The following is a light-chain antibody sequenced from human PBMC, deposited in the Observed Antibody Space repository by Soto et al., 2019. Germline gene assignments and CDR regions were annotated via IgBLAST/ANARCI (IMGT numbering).Light chain of an antibody. CDR3: SSYTSSSTLV. J-gene: IGLJ1*01. Sequence: QSALTQPASVSGSPGQSITISCTGTSSDIGIYDYVSWFQQHPGKGPKLMIYEVTYRPSGVSTRFSVSKSGNTASLTISGLQADDEADYYCSSYTSSSTLVFGTGTKLTVL. CDR1: SSDIGIYDY. V-gene: IGLV2-14*01. CDR2: EVT.